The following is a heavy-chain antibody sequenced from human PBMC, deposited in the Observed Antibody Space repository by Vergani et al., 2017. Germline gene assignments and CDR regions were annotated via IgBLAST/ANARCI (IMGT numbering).Heavy chain of an antibody. CDR2: INHSGTI. Sequence: QVQLQQWGPGLLKPSETLSLTCAVYGGSLSGYYWSWIRLAPGKGLEWIGEINHSGTINYNPTLKSPFNVSIDTSRDHFSLKLRSVSAADTAVYYCARVHRQVPATSHLDDMDVWGKGTTVVVSS. V-gene: IGHV4-34*01. CDR1: GGSLSGYY. CDR3: ARVHRQVPATSHLDDMDV. D-gene: IGHD6-25*01. J-gene: IGHJ6*03.